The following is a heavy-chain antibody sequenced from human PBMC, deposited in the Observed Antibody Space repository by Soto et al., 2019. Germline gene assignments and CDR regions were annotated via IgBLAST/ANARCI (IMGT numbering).Heavy chain of an antibody. Sequence: QITLKESGPTLVKPTQTLTLTCTFSGFSLTTSGVGVGWIRQPPGKALEWLALIYWDDDKRYSPTLRSRLTITKGTTNNQVVLTMTNMDPGDTATYSCAHLTPSSVGDSWGQGTLVTVSS. CDR3: AHLTPSSVGDS. D-gene: IGHD6-6*01. J-gene: IGHJ4*02. CDR2: IYWDDDK. CDR1: GFSLTTSGVG. V-gene: IGHV2-5*02.